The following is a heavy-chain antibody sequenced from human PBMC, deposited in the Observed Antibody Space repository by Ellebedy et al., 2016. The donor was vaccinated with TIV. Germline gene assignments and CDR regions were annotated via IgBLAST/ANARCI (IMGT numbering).Heavy chain of an antibody. V-gene: IGHV3-30*02. CDR3: AKGAYPVPTFMAV. Sequence: GGSLRLSCAASGFTTSGMHWVRQAPGKGLEWVAFIRSDGSARYYADSVRGRFTISRDSSKNILYLQMNSLRPEDTALYYCAKGAYPVPTFMAVWGQGTTVAVSS. CDR2: IRSDGSAR. CDR1: GFTTSG. J-gene: IGHJ6*02. D-gene: IGHD4-17*01.